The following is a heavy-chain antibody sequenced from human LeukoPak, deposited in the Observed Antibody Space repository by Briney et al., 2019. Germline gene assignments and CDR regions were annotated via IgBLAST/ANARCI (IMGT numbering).Heavy chain of an antibody. J-gene: IGHJ5*02. Sequence: NPSETLSLTCAVYGGSFSGYYWSWIRQPPGKGLEWIGEINHSGSTNYNPSLKSRVTISVDTSKNQFSLKLSSVTAADTAVYYCARRAGGYFDWSAINWFDPWGQGTLVTVSS. CDR2: INHSGST. CDR1: GGSFSGYY. V-gene: IGHV4-34*01. D-gene: IGHD3-9*01. CDR3: ARRAGGYFDWSAINWFDP.